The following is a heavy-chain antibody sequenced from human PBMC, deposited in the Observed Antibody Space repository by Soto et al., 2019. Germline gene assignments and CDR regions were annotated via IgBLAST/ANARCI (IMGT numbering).Heavy chain of an antibody. J-gene: IGHJ4*02. Sequence: EVQLVQAGAEMKKTGEPLKISGQGSGYPFSDYWIGWVRQMPGKGLEWMGFIYPDDSNAIYSPSYQRRVTMSADKAIRPASLRWSSRKASETAMYFCVPFGGPSFPEHYFDHWGQGTLVTVSS. CDR1: GYPFSDYW. D-gene: IGHD3-3*01. CDR3: VPFGGPSFPEHYFDH. CDR2: IYPDDSNA. V-gene: IGHV5-51*03.